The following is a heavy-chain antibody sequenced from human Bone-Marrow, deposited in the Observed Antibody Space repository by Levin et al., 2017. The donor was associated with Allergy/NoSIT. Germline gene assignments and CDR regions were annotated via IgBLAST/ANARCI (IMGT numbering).Heavy chain of an antibody. CDR1: GFTFSSYS. V-gene: IGHV3-48*04. D-gene: IGHD3-10*01. J-gene: IGHJ2*01. CDR3: ARRSLGCYGSAYPWYFDL. Sequence: PGGSLRLSCAASGFTFSSYSMNWVRQAPGKGLEWVSYISSSSSTIYYADSVKGRFTISRDNAKNSLYLQMNSLRAEDTAVYYCARRSLGCYGSAYPWYFDLWGRGTLVTVSS. CDR2: ISSSSSTI.